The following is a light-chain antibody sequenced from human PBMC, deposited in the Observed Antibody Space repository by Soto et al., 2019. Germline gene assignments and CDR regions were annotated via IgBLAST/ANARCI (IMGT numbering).Light chain of an antibody. CDR3: AAWDDSLNGYV. CDR1: SSNIGSNT. V-gene: IGLV1-44*01. J-gene: IGLJ1*01. Sequence: QSVLPQPPSASGNPGQRVTISCSGSSSNIGSNTVSWYQQLPGTAPKLLIYSTNQRPSGVPDRFSGSKSGTSASLAISGLQSEDEADYHCAAWDDSLNGYVFGTGTKLTVL. CDR2: STN.